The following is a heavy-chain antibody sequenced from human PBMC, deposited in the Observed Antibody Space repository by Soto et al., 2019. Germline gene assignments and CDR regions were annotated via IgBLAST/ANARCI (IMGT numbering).Heavy chain of an antibody. V-gene: IGHV3-11*06. CDR3: ARDLYGSGRYGDFDY. J-gene: IGHJ4*02. Sequence: QVHLVESGGDLVKPGGCLRLSCGVSGFSFSDYYMSWIRQAPGKGLEWVSHISGGGTSTKYADSVKGRFTISRDNAKNSLFLQMSSLRAEDTAIYYCARDLYGSGRYGDFDYWGQGTLVTVSS. D-gene: IGHD3-10*01. CDR1: GFSFSDYY. CDR2: ISGGGTST.